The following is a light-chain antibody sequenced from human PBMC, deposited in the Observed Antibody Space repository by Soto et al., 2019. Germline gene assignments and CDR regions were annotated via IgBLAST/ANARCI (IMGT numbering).Light chain of an antibody. CDR1: NSNIGAGYD. V-gene: IGLV1-40*01. CDR3: QSFDTSPV. Sequence: QSVLTQPPSVSGAPGQRVTISCTGSNSNIGAGYDVQWYQQLPGTAPKLLIYGNTNRPSGVPDRFSGSKSGTSASLAITGLQDDDEADYYCQSFDTSPVFGEGTKLTVL. CDR2: GNT. J-gene: IGLJ2*01.